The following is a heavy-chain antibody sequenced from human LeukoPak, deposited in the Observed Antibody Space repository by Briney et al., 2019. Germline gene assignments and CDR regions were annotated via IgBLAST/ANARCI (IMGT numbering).Heavy chain of an antibody. J-gene: IGHJ6*02. CDR3: TRRFRGYGTPYYYYGMDV. CDR1: GFTFSGSA. D-gene: IGHD5-12*01. V-gene: IGHV3-73*01. CDR2: IRSKANSYAT. Sequence: PGGSLRLSCAASGFTFSGSAMHWVRQASGKGLEWVGRIRSKANSYATAYAASVKGRFTISRDDSKNTAYLQMNSLKTEDTAVYYCTRRFRGYGTPYYYYGMDVWGQGTTVTVSS.